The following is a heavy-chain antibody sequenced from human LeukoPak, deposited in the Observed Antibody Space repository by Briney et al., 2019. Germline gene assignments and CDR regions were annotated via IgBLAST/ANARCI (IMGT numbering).Heavy chain of an antibody. J-gene: IGHJ4*02. D-gene: IGHD2-15*01. CDR3: ARGGVVGADFDY. Sequence: SETLSLSCTASGGSISNYYWSWIRQPAGKGLEWIGRIYTSGSTNYNPSLKSRVTMSVDASKNQFSPKLSSVTAADTAVYYCARGGVVGADFDYWGQGTLVTVSS. V-gene: IGHV4-4*07. CDR2: IYTSGST. CDR1: GGSISNYY.